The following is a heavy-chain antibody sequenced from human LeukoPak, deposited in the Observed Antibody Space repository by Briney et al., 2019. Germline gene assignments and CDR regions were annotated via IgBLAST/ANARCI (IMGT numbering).Heavy chain of an antibody. V-gene: IGHV3-7*01. CDR1: GFTFSSYW. CDR2: IKLDGSEK. Sequence: GGSLRLSCAASGFTFSSYWMSWVRQAPGKGLEWVANIKLDGSEKYYVDSVKGRFTISRDNAKNSLYLQMNSLRAEDTAVYYCARDLQGPVVPTAFGYWGQGTLVTVSS. D-gene: IGHD2-2*01. CDR3: ARDLQGPVVPTAFGY. J-gene: IGHJ4*02.